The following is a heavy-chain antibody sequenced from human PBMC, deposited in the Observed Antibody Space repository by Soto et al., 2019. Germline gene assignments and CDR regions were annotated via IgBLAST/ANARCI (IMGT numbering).Heavy chain of an antibody. V-gene: IGHV3-21*01. J-gene: IGHJ4*02. CDR2: ISSSSSYI. CDR1: GFTFSSYS. Sequence: PGGSLRLSCAASGFTFSSYSMNWVRQAPGKGLEWVSSISSSSSYIYCADSVKGRFTISRDNAKNSLFLQMNSLRAEDTAVYYCATSLRRNSSYYTNYYFDYWGQGTLVTVSS. CDR3: ATSLRRNSSYYTNYYFDY. D-gene: IGHD3-10*01.